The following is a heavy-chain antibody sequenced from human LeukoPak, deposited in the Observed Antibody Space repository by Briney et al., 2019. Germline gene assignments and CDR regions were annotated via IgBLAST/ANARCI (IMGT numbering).Heavy chain of an antibody. D-gene: IGHD3-9*01. V-gene: IGHV3-23*01. CDR1: GFTFSNYA. CDR3: VIWGDYDVLTGYYVPDY. J-gene: IGHJ4*02. Sequence: QPGGSLRLSCVASGFTFSNYAMSWVCQAPGKGLEWVSAITGSGTNRYYADSLKGRFTTSRDNSKNTVFLQMNSLRHEDTAIYYCVIWGDYDVLTGYYVPDYWGQGTLVTVAS. CDR2: ITGSGTNR.